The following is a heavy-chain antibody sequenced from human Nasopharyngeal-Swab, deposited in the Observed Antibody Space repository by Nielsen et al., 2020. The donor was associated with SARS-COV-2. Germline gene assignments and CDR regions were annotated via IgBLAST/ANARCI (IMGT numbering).Heavy chain of an antibody. J-gene: IGHJ4*02. D-gene: IGHD5-24*01. Sequence: SETLSLTCSVSGGSISLGGYYWSWIRQHPGKGLEWIGYISYSGRTDYNPSLKSRVSISVDTSQNQFSLKLSSVTAADTAVYYCARGDGYYSDYWGQGTLVTVSS. CDR1: GGSISLGGYY. CDR3: ARGDGYYSDY. V-gene: IGHV4-31*03. CDR2: ISYSGRT.